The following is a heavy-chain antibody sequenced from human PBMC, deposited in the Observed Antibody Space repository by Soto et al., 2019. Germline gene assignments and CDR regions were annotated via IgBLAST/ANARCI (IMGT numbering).Heavy chain of an antibody. CDR1: GGSFSSGGYF. CDR3: ARGVGITIVGAVTSGPFFDY. J-gene: IGHJ4*02. CDR2: IFYSGST. Sequence: QVQLQESGPGLVKPSQTLSLTCTVSGGSFSSGGYFWTWIRQRPGKGLEWIGYIFYSGSTFYNPSLKSRVTISGGTSKIQFAMKLSSVTAADTALYYCARGVGITIVGAVTSGPFFDYWGQGTLVTVSS. V-gene: IGHV4-31*03. D-gene: IGHD3-3*01.